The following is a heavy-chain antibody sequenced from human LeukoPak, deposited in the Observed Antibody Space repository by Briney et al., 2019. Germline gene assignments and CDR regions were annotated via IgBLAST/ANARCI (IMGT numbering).Heavy chain of an antibody. V-gene: IGHV3-23*01. CDR3: AKSWRYYDSSNYYAFDI. Sequence: GGSLRLSCAASGFTFSSYAMSWVRQAPGKGLEWVSSSGDNTRYADSVKGRFTISRDNSKNTLDLQMNGLRAEDTAVYYCAKSWRYYDSSNYYAFDIWGQGTMVTVPS. CDR2: SGDNT. J-gene: IGHJ3*02. CDR1: GFTFSSYA. D-gene: IGHD3-22*01.